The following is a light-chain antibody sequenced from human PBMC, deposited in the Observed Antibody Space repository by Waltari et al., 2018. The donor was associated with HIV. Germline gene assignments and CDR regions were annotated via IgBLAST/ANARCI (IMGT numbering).Light chain of an antibody. CDR2: KDN. CDR1: TLPRQY. J-gene: IGLJ3*02. CDR3: QSSDSSGAYWV. V-gene: IGLV3-25*03. Sequence: SFQLTQPPPVSVSPGQTASVTCSGETLPRQYFFWYQQRPGQAHVLVIYKDNERPSGIPERFSGSTSGTTVALTISGVQPEDEDDYYCQSSDSSGAYWVFGGGTKLTVL.